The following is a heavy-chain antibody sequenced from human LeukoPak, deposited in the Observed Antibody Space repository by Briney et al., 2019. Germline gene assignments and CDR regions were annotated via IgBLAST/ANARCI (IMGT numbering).Heavy chain of an antibody. CDR2: TYYRSKWYN. CDR1: GDSVSINSAA. D-gene: IGHD3-10*01. V-gene: IGHV6-1*01. Sequence: SPTLSLTCAISGDSVSINSAAWNWIRQSPSRGLEWLGRTYYRSKWYNDYAVSVKSRITIIPDTSKNQFSLQLNSVTPEDTAVYYCARDGSGRVPEMSAPDYWGQGTLVTVSS. J-gene: IGHJ4*02. CDR3: ARDGSGRVPEMSAPDY.